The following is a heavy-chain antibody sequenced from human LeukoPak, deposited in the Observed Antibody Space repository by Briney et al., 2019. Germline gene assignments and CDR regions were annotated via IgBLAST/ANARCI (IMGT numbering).Heavy chain of an antibody. Sequence: GGSLRLSCAASGFTFEDYAMHWVRQAPGKGLEWVSLITGDGGTKSYVDSVRGRFTISRDNSKNTLYLQMNSLGAEDTAVYYCAKTPAFVSGYRFDYWGQGTLVIVSS. CDR2: ITGDGGTK. CDR1: GFTFEDYA. D-gene: IGHD5-12*01. J-gene: IGHJ4*02. V-gene: IGHV3-43*02. CDR3: AKTPAFVSGYRFDY.